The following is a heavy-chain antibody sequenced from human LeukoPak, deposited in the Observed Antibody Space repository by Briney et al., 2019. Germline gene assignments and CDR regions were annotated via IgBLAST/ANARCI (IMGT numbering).Heavy chain of an antibody. V-gene: IGHV4-59*01. D-gene: IGHD6-19*01. Sequence: SETLSLTCTVSGGSISSYYWSWIRQPPGKGLEWIGYIYYSGSTNYNPSLKSRVTISVDTSKNQFSLKLSSVTAADTAVYYCARDGSRSGWYGGVNWGQGTLVTVSS. CDR3: ARDGSRSGWYGGVN. J-gene: IGHJ4*02. CDR2: IYYSGST. CDR1: GGSISSYY.